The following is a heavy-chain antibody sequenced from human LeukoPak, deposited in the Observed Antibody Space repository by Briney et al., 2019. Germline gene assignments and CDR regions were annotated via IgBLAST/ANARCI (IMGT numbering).Heavy chain of an antibody. J-gene: IGHJ5*02. CDR2: ISTRDTYP. Sequence: GGSLRLSCVASGFTFSDYWMNWVRQAPGKGLQWVSSISTRDTYPNYADSVKGRFTISRDNAKNTLYLQMNSLRVEDTAVYYCARGGHSSVILVASDWFDPWGQGTLVTVSS. D-gene: IGHD3-22*01. CDR1: GFTFSDYW. CDR3: ARGGHSSVILVASDWFDP. V-gene: IGHV3-21*01.